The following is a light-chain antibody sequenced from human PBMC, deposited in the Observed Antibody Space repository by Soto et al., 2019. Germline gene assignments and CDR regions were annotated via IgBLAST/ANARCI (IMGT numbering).Light chain of an antibody. CDR2: GAS. CDR1: QSVSSSY. J-gene: IGKJ1*01. Sequence: EIVFTPSPGPLSLSPGERATLSWRASQSVSSSYLAWYQQKPGQAPRLLIYGASSRATGIPDRFSGSGSGTDFTLTISRLEPEDFAVYYCQQYGSSPWTFGQGTKVDIK. V-gene: IGKV3-20*01. CDR3: QQYGSSPWT.